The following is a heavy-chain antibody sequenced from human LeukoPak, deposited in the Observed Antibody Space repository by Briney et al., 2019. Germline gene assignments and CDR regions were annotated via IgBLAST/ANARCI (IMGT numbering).Heavy chain of an antibody. J-gene: IGHJ4*02. D-gene: IGHD3-10*01. Sequence: GGSLRLSCAASGFTFSTYAMNWVRQAPGKGLEWDSSISGSSDYIYYADSVKGRFTISRDNAKNSLYLQMNSLRAEDTAVYYCARYSGSGSPPFDYWGQGNLVTVSS. CDR3: ARYSGSGSPPFDY. CDR1: GFTFSTYA. V-gene: IGHV3-21*01. CDR2: ISGSSDYI.